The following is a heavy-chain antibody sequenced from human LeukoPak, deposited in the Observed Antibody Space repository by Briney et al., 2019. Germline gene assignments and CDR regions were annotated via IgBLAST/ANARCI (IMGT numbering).Heavy chain of an antibody. V-gene: IGHV4-59*12. Sequence: SETLSLTCTVSDASISGYYWSWIRQPPGKGLEWIGSIHFSGSTNYNPSLKSRVAISVDKSENHISLKLTSVTAADTAVYYCAREGGPYRPLDYSGQGTLVTVAS. CDR2: IHFSGST. CDR3: AREGGPYRPLDY. CDR1: DASISGYY. J-gene: IGHJ4*02.